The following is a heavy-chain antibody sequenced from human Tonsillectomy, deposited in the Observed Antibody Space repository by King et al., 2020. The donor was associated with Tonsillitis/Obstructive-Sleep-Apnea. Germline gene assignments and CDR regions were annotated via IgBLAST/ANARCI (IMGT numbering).Heavy chain of an antibody. D-gene: IGHD6-13*01. Sequence: VQLVESGGGLVQPGRSLRLSCAASGFTFDEFPMYWVRQSPGKGLEWVSGISWNSGTIHYADSVKGRFTISRDNAKNSLYLQMNSLRAEDTALYYCAKDLIKATAGTPADAFDIWGQGTLVTVSS. J-gene: IGHJ3*02. CDR1: GFTFDEFP. CDR2: ISWNSGTI. CDR3: AKDLIKATAGTPADAFDI. V-gene: IGHV3-9*01.